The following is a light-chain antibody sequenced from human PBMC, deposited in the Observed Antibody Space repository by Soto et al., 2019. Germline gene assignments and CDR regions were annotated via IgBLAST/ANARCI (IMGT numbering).Light chain of an antibody. V-gene: IGKV3-15*01. CDR2: GAS. CDR1: QSVSSK. CDR3: QQYNNWHPLT. Sequence: EIVMTQSPATLSVSPGERSTLSCMASQSVSSKLAWYQQKPCQAPRLLIYGASTRATGIPARFSGSGSGTEFTLTISSLQYEDFAVYYCQQYNNWHPLTFGQGTRLEIK. J-gene: IGKJ5*01.